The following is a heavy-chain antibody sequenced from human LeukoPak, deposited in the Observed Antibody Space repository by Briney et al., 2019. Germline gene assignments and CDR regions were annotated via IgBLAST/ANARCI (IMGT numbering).Heavy chain of an antibody. CDR3: ARRIALPEYSGYYYFGY. CDR2: IYPGDSDT. Sequence: KTGGSLRLSCKGSGYSFTSYWIGWVRQMPGKGLEWMGIIYPGDSDTRYSPSFQGQVTISADKSISTAYLQWSSLKASDTAMYHCARRIALPEYSGYYYFGYWGQGTLVTVSS. J-gene: IGHJ4*02. V-gene: IGHV5-51*01. CDR1: GYSFTSYW. D-gene: IGHD5-12*01.